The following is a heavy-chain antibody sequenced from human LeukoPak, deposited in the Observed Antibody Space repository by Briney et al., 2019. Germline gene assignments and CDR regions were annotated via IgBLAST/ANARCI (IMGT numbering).Heavy chain of an antibody. D-gene: IGHD3-9*01. CDR2: ISGSGGST. Sequence: GGSLRLSYAASGFTFSSYAMSWVRQAPGKGLEWVSAISGSGGSTYYADSVKGRFTISRDNSKNTLYLQMNSLRAEDTAVYYCAKDQNDILDFDYWGQGTLVTVSS. J-gene: IGHJ4*02. CDR3: AKDQNDILDFDY. V-gene: IGHV3-23*01. CDR1: GFTFSSYA.